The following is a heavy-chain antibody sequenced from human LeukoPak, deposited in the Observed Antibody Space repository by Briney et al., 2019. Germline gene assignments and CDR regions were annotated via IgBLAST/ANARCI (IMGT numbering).Heavy chain of an antibody. CDR3: AKGLTLVGFDI. V-gene: IGHV3-23*01. Sequence: GGSLRLSCAASGFTVDSNYMSWVRQAPGKGLEWVSGISGSGGSTYYADSVKGRFTISRDNPKNTLYLQMNSLRAEDTAVYYCAKGLTLVGFDIWGQGTMVTVSS. D-gene: IGHD3-16*02. CDR1: GFTVDSNY. J-gene: IGHJ3*02. CDR2: ISGSGGST.